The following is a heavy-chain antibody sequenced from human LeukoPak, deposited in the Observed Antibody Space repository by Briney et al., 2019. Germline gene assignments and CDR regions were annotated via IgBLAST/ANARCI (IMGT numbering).Heavy chain of an antibody. D-gene: IGHD1-26*01. CDR1: GFTFSSYE. CDR2: ISSSGTTI. V-gene: IGHV3-48*03. J-gene: IGHJ4*02. CDR3: ARGWDRAHPTGFEFDV. Sequence: PGGSLRLSCAASGFTFSSYEMNWARQAPGKGLEWVSFISSSGTTINQPDSVKGRFTISRDNAKNSVHLQMDNLRVEDTAVYYCARGWDRAHPTGFEFDVWGQGTLVTASS.